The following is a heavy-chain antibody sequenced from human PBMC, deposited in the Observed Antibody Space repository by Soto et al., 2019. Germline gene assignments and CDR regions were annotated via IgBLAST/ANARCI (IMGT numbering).Heavy chain of an antibody. D-gene: IGHD3-10*01. CDR2: INAGNGNT. CDR3: ARGGEDVYFDY. V-gene: IGHV1-3*01. J-gene: IGHJ4*02. CDR1: GYTFTSYA. Sequence: ASVKVSCKASGYTFTSYAIHWVRQAPGQRLEWMGWINAGNGNTKYSQKSQGRVTITRDTSASTAYMELSSLRSEDTAVYYCARGGEDVYFDYWGQGTLVTVSS.